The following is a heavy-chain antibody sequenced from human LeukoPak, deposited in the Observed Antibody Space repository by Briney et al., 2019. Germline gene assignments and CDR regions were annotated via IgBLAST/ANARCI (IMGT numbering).Heavy chain of an antibody. Sequence: GGSLRLSCAASGLTFDDYAMHWVRQAPGKGLEWVSGINWNSGRTGYADSVKGRVTISRDNAKNSLYLQMNSLRAEDTAVYYCAELGITMIGGVWGKGTTVTISS. CDR2: INWNSGRT. CDR1: GLTFDDYA. J-gene: IGHJ6*04. CDR3: AELGITMIGGV. D-gene: IGHD3-10*02. V-gene: IGHV3-9*01.